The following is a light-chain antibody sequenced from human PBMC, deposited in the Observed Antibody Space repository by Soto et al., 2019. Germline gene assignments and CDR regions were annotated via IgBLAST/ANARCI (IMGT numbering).Light chain of an antibody. Sequence: QSVLTQPASVSGSPGQSITISCTGTSSDVGGYNYVSWYQQHPGKAPKLMIYDASNRPSGVPDRFSGSKSGNTASLTISGLQAEDGADYYCCSYAGSYTYVFGTGNKVTVL. J-gene: IGLJ1*01. CDR2: DAS. CDR3: CSYAGSYTYV. CDR1: SSDVGGYNY. V-gene: IGLV2-11*01.